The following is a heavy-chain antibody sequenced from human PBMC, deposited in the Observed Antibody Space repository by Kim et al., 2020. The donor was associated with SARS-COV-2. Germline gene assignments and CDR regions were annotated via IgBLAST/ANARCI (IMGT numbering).Heavy chain of an antibody. J-gene: IGHJ6*02. CDR1: GFTFSSYG. Sequence: GGSLRLSCAASGFTFSSYGMNWVRQAPGKGLEWVSVIACDGSSKYYADSVKGRFTISRDNSKNTLYLQMNSLRAEDTAVYYCAKDGRYDDIFTGYDLSTYSDYYGMDDWGQGPTVTVSS. CDR2: IACDGSSK. D-gene: IGHD3-9*01. V-gene: IGHV3-30*18. CDR3: AKDGRYDDIFTGYDLSTYSDYYGMDD.